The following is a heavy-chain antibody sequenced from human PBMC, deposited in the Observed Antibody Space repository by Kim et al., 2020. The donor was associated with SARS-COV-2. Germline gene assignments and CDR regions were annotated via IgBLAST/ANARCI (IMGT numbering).Heavy chain of an antibody. CDR3: ARGYIYCSSTSCPDGFDY. Sequence: GGSLRLSCAASGFTFSSYWMHWVRQAPGKGLVWVSRINSDGSSTSYADSVKGRFTISRDNAKNTLYLQMNSLRAEDTAVYYCARGYIYCSSTSCPDGFDYWGQGTLVTVSS. J-gene: IGHJ4*02. V-gene: IGHV3-74*01. CDR2: INSDGSST. CDR1: GFTFSSYW. D-gene: IGHD2-2*01.